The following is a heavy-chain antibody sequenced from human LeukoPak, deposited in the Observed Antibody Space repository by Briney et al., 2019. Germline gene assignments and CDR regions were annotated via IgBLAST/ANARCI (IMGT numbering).Heavy chain of an antibody. V-gene: IGHV4-59*01. Sequence: SETLSLTCTVSGGSISSYYWNWIRQPPGKGLEWIGYIYYSGSTNYNPSLKSRVTISVDTSKNQFSLKLSSVTAADTAVYYCARGGYYEDAFDIWGQGTMVTVSS. D-gene: IGHD3-22*01. CDR2: IYYSGST. CDR3: ARGGYYEDAFDI. CDR1: GGSISSYY. J-gene: IGHJ3*02.